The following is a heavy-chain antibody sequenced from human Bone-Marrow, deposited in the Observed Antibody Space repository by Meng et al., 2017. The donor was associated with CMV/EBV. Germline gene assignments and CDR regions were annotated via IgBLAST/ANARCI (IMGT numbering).Heavy chain of an antibody. J-gene: IGHJ4*02. CDR2: INPIFGTA. V-gene: IGHV1-69*05. Sequence: GNFNSYAISCVRQAPGQGLEWMGGINPIFGTANYAQKFQGRVRITTDESTSTAYMELSSLRSEETAVYYCARVGSSGYYHGGFFDYWGQGTLVTVSS. CDR3: ARVGSSGYYHGGFFDY. D-gene: IGHD3-22*01. CDR1: GNFNSYA.